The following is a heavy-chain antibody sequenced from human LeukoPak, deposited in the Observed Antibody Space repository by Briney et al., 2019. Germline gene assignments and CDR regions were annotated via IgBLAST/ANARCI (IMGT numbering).Heavy chain of an antibody. CDR3: ARVEKDWFDP. Sequence: GGSLRLSCAASGFTVSSNYMSWVRQAPGKGLEWVSVIYSGGSTYYADSVKGRFTVSRDNSKNTLYLQMNSLRAEDTAVYYCARVEKDWFDPWGQGTLVTVSS. J-gene: IGHJ5*02. CDR2: IYSGGST. V-gene: IGHV3-66*01. CDR1: GFTVSSNY.